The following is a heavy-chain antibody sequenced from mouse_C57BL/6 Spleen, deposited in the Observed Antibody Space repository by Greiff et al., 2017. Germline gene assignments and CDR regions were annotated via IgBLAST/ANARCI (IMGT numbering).Heavy chain of an antibody. J-gene: IGHJ2*01. D-gene: IGHD1-1*01. CDR2: ISYDGSN. Sequence: EVKVEESGPGLVKPSQSLSLTCSVTGYSITSGYYWNWIRQFPGNKLEWMGYISYDGSNNYNPSLKNRISITRDTSKNQFFLKLNSVTTEDTATYYCARDGSSPGYFDYWGQGTTLTVSS. CDR3: ARDGSSPGYFDY. V-gene: IGHV3-6*01. CDR1: GYSITSGYY.